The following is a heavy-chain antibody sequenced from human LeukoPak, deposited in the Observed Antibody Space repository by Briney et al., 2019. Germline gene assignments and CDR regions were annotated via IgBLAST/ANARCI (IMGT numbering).Heavy chain of an antibody. J-gene: IGHJ4*02. D-gene: IGHD2-15*01. CDR1: GFTLSSYA. CDR3: AKGIDIVVVVAANGY. CDR2: ISGSGGST. Sequence: GGSLRLSCAASGFTLSSYAMSWVRQAPGKGLEWVSAISGSGGSTYYADSVKGRFTISRDNSKNTLYLQMNSLRAEDTAVYYCAKGIDIVVVVAANGYWGQGTLVTVSS. V-gene: IGHV3-23*01.